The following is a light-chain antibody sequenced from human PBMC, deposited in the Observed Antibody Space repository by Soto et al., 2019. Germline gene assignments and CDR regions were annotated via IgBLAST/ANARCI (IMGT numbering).Light chain of an antibody. Sequence: IVLTQSPATLSVNPGERATLSCRASQSVSSLLAWYQQKPRQAPRLLIYDTSTRATGIPARFSGSGSGTDFTLTISSLQSEDFAIYYCQQYNIWPYTFGQGTRLEIK. CDR3: QQYNIWPYT. CDR2: DTS. J-gene: IGKJ5*01. V-gene: IGKV3-15*01. CDR1: QSVSSL.